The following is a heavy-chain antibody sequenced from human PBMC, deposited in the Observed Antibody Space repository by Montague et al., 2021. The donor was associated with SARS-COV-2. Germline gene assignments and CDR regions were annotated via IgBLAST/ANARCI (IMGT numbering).Heavy chain of an antibody. Sequence: SETLSLTCTVSGGSITSGFYYWGWIRQPPGKGLEWIGSVHYSAGAYYNPSLKSRAFISVDTSKGHFSLSLNSVTAADTAVYFCVRQRESSHGDTDYWGQGTLVSVSS. V-gene: IGHV4-39*01. D-gene: IGHD2-21*01. J-gene: IGHJ4*02. CDR2: VHYSAGA. CDR1: GGSITSGFYY. CDR3: VRQRESSHGDTDY.